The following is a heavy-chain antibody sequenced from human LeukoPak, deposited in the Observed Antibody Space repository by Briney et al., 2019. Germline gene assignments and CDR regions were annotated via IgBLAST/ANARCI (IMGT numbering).Heavy chain of an antibody. J-gene: IGHJ4*02. CDR2: VYYSGST. CDR1: GGSISSYY. Sequence: SETLSLTCTVSGGSISSYYWSWIRQPPGKGLEWVGYVYYSGSTDYNPSLKSRVTISVDTSKNQFSLNLSSVTAADTAVYYCARGRDGYNYGPFDYWGQGTLVTVSS. D-gene: IGHD5-24*01. CDR3: ARGRDGYNYGPFDY. V-gene: IGHV4-59*01.